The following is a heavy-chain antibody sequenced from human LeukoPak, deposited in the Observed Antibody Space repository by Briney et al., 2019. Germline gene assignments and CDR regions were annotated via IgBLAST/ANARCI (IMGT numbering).Heavy chain of an antibody. J-gene: IGHJ4*02. CDR1: GFTFSDYY. CDR2: ISRSGSTI. D-gene: IGHD6-6*01. Sequence: GGSLRLSCAASGFTFSDYYMSWIRQAPGKGLEWVSYISRSGSTIYYADSVKGRFTISRDNAKNALYLQMNSLRAEDTAVYYCARDLVSSSCIDYWGQGSLVTVSS. V-gene: IGHV3-11*01. CDR3: ARDLVSSSCIDY.